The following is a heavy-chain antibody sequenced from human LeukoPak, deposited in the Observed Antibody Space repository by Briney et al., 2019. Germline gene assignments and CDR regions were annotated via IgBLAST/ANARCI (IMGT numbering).Heavy chain of an antibody. CDR2: IYYSGST. Sequence: SETLSLTCTVSGGSISNFYWSWIRQPPGKGLEWIGYIYYSGSTSYNPSLKRRVTISLDTSKNQFSLKLSSVTAADTAVYYCAKTHSFTAHDSWGQGTLVTVSS. CDR3: AKTHSFTAHDS. V-gene: IGHV4-59*01. J-gene: IGHJ4*02. D-gene: IGHD2-21*01. CDR1: GGSISNFY.